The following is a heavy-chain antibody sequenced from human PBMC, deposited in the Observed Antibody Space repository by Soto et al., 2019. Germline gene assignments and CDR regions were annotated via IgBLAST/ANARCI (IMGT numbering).Heavy chain of an antibody. CDR1: GFTFSTYA. CDR3: AKDLFHTSGQRVFFEP. V-gene: IGHV3-23*01. Sequence: GGSLRLSCAASGFTFSTYAMTWVRQAPGRGLEWVSTILHDETPFYTDSVKGRFTISRDNVRGTLYLQMNGLRVEDAALYFCAKDLFHTSGQRVFFEPCGQGSLVTVSS. J-gene: IGHJ5*02. CDR2: ILHDETP. D-gene: IGHD2-21*01.